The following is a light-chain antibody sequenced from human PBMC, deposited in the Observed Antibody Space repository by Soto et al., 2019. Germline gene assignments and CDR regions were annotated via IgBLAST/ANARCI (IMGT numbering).Light chain of an antibody. CDR1: QSISTY. V-gene: IGKV1-39*01. J-gene: IGKJ2*02. CDR3: QQSYSTPRT. CDR2: AAS. Sequence: DIQMTQSPSSLSASVGDRVTITCRASQSISTYLNWYQQKVGKAPKLLIYAASSLQRGVPSRFSGSGAGTDVTLTSSSLHPEDFATYFCQQSYSTPRTCGQGTKLEIK.